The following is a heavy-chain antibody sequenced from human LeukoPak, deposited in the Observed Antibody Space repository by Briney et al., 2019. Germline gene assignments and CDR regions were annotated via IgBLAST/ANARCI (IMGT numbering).Heavy chain of an antibody. CDR3: ARDRPRYCSSTSCYYYYYGMDV. J-gene: IGHJ6*04. CDR2: IYYSGST. CDR1: GVSISSYY. V-gene: IGHV4-59*01. D-gene: IGHD2-2*01. Sequence: SETLSLTCTVSGVSISSYYWSWLRQPPGKGLEWIGYIYYSGSTNYNPSLKSRVTISVDTSKNQFSLKLSSVTAADTAVYYCARDRPRYCSSTSCYYYYYGMDVWGKGTTVTVSS.